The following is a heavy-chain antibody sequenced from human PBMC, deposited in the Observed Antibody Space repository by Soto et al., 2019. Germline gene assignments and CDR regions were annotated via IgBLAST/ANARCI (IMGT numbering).Heavy chain of an antibody. CDR3: ARDAYSYYYGSGSYGHWFDP. CDR2: IYYSGST. V-gene: IGHV4-31*03. D-gene: IGHD3-10*01. J-gene: IGHJ5*02. CDR1: GGSISSGGYY. Sequence: QVQLQESGPGLVKPSQTLSLTCTVSGGSISSGGYYWSWIRQHPGKGLEWIGYIYYSGSTYYNPSLKSRVTISVDTSKNQFSLKLSSVTAADTAVYYCARDAYSYYYGSGSYGHWFDPWGQGTLVTVSS.